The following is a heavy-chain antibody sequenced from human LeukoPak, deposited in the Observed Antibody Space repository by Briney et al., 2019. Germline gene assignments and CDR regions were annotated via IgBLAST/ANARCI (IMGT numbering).Heavy chain of an antibody. D-gene: IGHD3-16*01. Sequence: PGGSLRISCAASGFTFSSYAMSWVRQAPGKGLEWVSAISGSGGSTYYADSVKGRFTISRDNSKNTLYLQMNSLRAEDTAVYYCAKVVWGTVAAAGAFDIWGQGTMVTVSS. CDR3: AKVVWGTVAAAGAFDI. J-gene: IGHJ3*02. V-gene: IGHV3-23*01. CDR2: ISGSGGST. CDR1: GFTFSSYA.